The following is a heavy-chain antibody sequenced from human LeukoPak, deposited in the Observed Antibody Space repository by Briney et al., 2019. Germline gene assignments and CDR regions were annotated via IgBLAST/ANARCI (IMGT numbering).Heavy chain of an antibody. Sequence: ASVKVSCKASGYTFTGYYMHWVRQAPGQGLEWMGWINPNSGGTNYAQKFQGRVTMTRDTSISTAYMELSRLRSDDTAVYYCAKGPIRYCSSTSCYPARYYYMDVWGKGTTVTVSS. D-gene: IGHD2-2*01. CDR1: GYTFTGYY. CDR2: INPNSGGT. V-gene: IGHV1-2*02. CDR3: AKGPIRYCSSTSCYPARYYYMDV. J-gene: IGHJ6*03.